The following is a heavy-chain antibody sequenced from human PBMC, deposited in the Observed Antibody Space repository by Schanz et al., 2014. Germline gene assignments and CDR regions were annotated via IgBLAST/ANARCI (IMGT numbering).Heavy chain of an antibody. J-gene: IGHJ3*02. D-gene: IGHD3-10*01. V-gene: IGHV3-48*01. CDR3: AKGRFGELSAFDI. CDR2: IGSSSSRI. Sequence: EVQLLESGGGLVQPGGSLRLSCAASGFTFSSNSMNWVRQAPGKGLEWISYIGSSSSRIDHADSVKGRFTISRDNAKNSLYLQMNSLRAEDTAVYYCAKGRFGELSAFDIWGQGTMXTVSS. CDR1: GFTFSSNS.